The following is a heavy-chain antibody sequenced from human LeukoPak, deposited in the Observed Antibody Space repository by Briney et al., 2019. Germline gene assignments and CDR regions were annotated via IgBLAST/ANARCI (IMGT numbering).Heavy chain of an antibody. CDR2: IYSGGYSGGGP. J-gene: IGHJ6*02. CDR3: ARGYFDWLSYYYYGMDV. CDR1: GFAFDEHG. D-gene: IGHD3-9*01. Sequence: GGSLRLSCTASGFAFDEHGMSWVRQVPGKGLEWVSVIYSGGYSGGGPFYADSVKGRFTTSSDSSKNTLFLQMNSLRAEDTAVYYCARGYFDWLSYYYYGMDVWGQGTTVTVSS. V-gene: IGHV3-66*01.